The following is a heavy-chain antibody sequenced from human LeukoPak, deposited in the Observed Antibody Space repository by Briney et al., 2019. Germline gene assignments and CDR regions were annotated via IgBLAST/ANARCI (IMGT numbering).Heavy chain of an antibody. Sequence: SGTLSLTCTVSGGSISSYYWSWIRQPPGKGLEWIGYIYYSGSTNYNPSLKSRVTISVDTSKNQFSLKLSSVTAADTAVYYCAKVLGVLRFLEWPPNWFDPWGQGTLVTVSS. CDR3: AKVLGVLRFLEWPPNWFDP. V-gene: IGHV4-59*01. D-gene: IGHD3-3*01. J-gene: IGHJ5*02. CDR1: GGSISSYY. CDR2: IYYSGST.